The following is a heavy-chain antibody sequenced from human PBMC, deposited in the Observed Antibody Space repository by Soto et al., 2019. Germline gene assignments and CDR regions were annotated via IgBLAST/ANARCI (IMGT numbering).Heavy chain of an antibody. CDR1: GFSLSTSGVG. CDR2: IYWNDDK. D-gene: IGHD3-10*01. Sequence: QITLKESGPTLVNPTQTLTLTCTFSGFSLSTSGVGVGWIRQPPGKALEWLALIYWNDDKRYSPSLKSRLTITKDTSKNQVVLTMTNMDPVDTATYYCAQAVASYHYGSGSYYYGMDVWGQGTTVTVSS. V-gene: IGHV2-5*01. CDR3: AQAVASYHYGSGSYYYGMDV. J-gene: IGHJ6*02.